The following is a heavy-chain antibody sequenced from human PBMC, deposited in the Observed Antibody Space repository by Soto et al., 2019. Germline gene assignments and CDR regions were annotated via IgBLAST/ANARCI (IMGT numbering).Heavy chain of an antibody. V-gene: IGHV4-30-2*01. D-gene: IGHD6-19*01. CDR1: GGSISSGGYS. J-gene: IGHJ5*02. CDR3: ARAIAVAVNWFDP. Sequence: LSLTCAVSGGSISSGGYSWSWIRQPPGKGLEWIGYIYHSGSTYYNPSLKSRVTISVDTSKNQFYLKLSSVTAADTAVYYCARAIAVAVNWFDPWGQGTLVTVSS. CDR2: IYHSGST.